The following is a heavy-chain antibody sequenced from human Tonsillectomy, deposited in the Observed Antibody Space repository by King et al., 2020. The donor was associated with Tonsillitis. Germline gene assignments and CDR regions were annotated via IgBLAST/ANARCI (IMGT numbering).Heavy chain of an antibody. V-gene: IGHV3-30-3*01. CDR2: ISYDGSNK. J-gene: IGHJ4*02. CDR1: GFTFSSYA. D-gene: IGHD1-14*01. Sequence: VQLVESGGGVVQPGRSLRLSCAASGFTFSSYAMHWVRQAPGKGLEWVAVISYDGSNKYYADSVKGRFTISRDNSKNTLYLQMNSLRAEDTAVYYCARDLHNGNYFVYWGQGTLVTVSS. CDR3: ARDLHNGNYFVY.